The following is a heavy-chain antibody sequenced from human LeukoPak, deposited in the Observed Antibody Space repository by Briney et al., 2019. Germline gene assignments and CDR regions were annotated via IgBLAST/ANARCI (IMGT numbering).Heavy chain of an antibody. CDR2: ISASGGTT. CDR1: GFTFSSSG. D-gene: IGHD2-15*01. V-gene: IGHV3-23*01. Sequence: GGSLRLSCAASGFTFSSSGMSWVRQAPGKGLEWVSAISASGGTTYYADSVRGRFTISRDNSKNTVFLQMNSLRVDDTAVYYCARRDIVVIVSASDYWGQGTLVTVSS. J-gene: IGHJ4*02. CDR3: ARRDIVVIVSASDY.